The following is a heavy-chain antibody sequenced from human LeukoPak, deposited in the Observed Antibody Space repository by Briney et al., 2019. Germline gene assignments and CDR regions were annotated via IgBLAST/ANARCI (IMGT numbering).Heavy chain of an antibody. CDR2: IRYDGSNK. Sequence: GGSLRLSCAASGFAFSGYGMHWVRQAPGKGLEWVAFIRYDGSNKYYADSVKGRFTISRDNSKNTLYLQMNSLRAEDTAVYYCAKDPTFGFDYWGQGTLVTVSS. J-gene: IGHJ4*02. CDR1: GFAFSGYG. CDR3: AKDPTFGFDY. D-gene: IGHD3-10*01. V-gene: IGHV3-30*02.